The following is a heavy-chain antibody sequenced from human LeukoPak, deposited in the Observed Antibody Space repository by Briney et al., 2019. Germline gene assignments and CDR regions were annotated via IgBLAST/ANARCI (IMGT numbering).Heavy chain of an antibody. Sequence: GASVKVSCKASGYTFTSYGISWVRQAPGQGLEWMGWISAYNGNTNYAQKLQGRVTMTTDTSTFTAYMDLRSLRSDDTAVYYCAKGLSTDGWYEPVCDYWGQGTLVTVSS. CDR3: AKGLSTDGWYEPVCDY. CDR2: ISAYNGNT. V-gene: IGHV1-18*01. D-gene: IGHD6-19*01. CDR1: GYTFTSYG. J-gene: IGHJ4*02.